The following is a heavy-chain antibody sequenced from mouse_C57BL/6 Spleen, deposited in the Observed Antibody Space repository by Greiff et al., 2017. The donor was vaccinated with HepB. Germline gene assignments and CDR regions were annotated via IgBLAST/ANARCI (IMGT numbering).Heavy chain of an antibody. Sequence: DVMLVESGGGLVKPGGSLKLSCAASGFTFSDYGMHWVRQAPEKGLEWVAYISSGSSTIYYADTVKGRFTISRDNAKNTLFLQMTSLRSEDTAMYYCARWLPHAMDYRGQGTSVTVSS. D-gene: IGHD2-2*01. CDR2: ISSGSSTI. CDR1: GFTFSDYG. V-gene: IGHV5-17*01. J-gene: IGHJ4*01. CDR3: ARWLPHAMDY.